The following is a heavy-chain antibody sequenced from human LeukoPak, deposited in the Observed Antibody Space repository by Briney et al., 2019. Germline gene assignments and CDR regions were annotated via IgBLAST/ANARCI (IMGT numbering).Heavy chain of an antibody. V-gene: IGHV3-7*01. CDR3: ARELVVAGTDY. CDR2: IKQDGSEK. D-gene: IGHD6-19*01. Sequence: GGSLRLSRAASGFTFSSYLMSWVRQAPGKGLEWVANIKQDGSEKYYVDSVKGRFTISRDNAKNSLYLQMNSLRAEDTAVYYCARELVVAGTDYWGQGTLVTVSS. J-gene: IGHJ4*02. CDR1: GFTFSSYL.